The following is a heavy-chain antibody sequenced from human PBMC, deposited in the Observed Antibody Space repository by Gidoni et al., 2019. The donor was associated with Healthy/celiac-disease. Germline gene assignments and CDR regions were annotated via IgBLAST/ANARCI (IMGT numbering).Heavy chain of an antibody. CDR2: LNPNSGNT. CDR3: ARGRRVHIAAAGSRPYYYYYMDV. D-gene: IGHD6-13*01. V-gene: IGHV1-8*01. CDR1: GYTFTSYA. J-gene: IGHJ6*03. Sequence: QVQLVHSRAEVKNPGSSVKVSCKPSGYTFTSYAINWVRQATGQWLEWMGWLNPNSGNTGYEQKFQGRVTMTRNTSISTAYMELSSLRSEDTAVYYCARGRRVHIAAAGSRPYYYYYMDVWGKGTTVTVSS.